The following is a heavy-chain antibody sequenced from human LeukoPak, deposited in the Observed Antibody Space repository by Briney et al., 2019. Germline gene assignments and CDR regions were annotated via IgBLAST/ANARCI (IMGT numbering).Heavy chain of an antibody. CDR3: ASSSLSSSWIGCFDY. Sequence: SETLSLTCTVSGGSMSSYYWSWIWQPPGKGLEWIGYIYYSGSTNYNPSLKSRVTISVDTSKNQFSLKLSSVTAADTAVYYCASSSLSSSWIGCFDYWGQGTLVTVSS. CDR2: IYYSGST. D-gene: IGHD6-13*01. CDR1: GGSMSSYY. V-gene: IGHV4-59*08. J-gene: IGHJ4*02.